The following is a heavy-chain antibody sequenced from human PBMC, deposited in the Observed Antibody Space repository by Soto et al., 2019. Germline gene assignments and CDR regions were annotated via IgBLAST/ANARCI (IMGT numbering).Heavy chain of an antibody. V-gene: IGHV4-59*01. CDR2: IYYSGST. D-gene: IGHD6-13*01. CDR3: ASGSSWAPTDY. J-gene: IGHJ4*02. CDR1: GGSISSYY. Sequence: SETLSLTCTVSGGSISSYYWSWIRQPPGKGLEWIGYIYYSGSTNYNPSLKSRVTISVDTSKNQFSLKLSSVTAADTAVYYCASGSSWAPTDYWGQGTLVTVSS.